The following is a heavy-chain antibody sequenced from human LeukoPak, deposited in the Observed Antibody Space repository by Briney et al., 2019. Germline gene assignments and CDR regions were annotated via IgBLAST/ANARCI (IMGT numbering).Heavy chain of an antibody. CDR2: IYYGGST. Sequence: SETLSLTCGVSGGSFNSDDYYWNWIRQPPGRGLEWIGYIYYGGSTNYNPSLKSRVTISVDTSKNQFSLKLSSVTAADTAVYYCARGGAAAVFGAWGQGTLVTVSS. D-gene: IGHD6-13*01. CDR3: ARGGAAAVFGA. CDR1: GGSFNSDDYY. V-gene: IGHV4-61*08. J-gene: IGHJ5*02.